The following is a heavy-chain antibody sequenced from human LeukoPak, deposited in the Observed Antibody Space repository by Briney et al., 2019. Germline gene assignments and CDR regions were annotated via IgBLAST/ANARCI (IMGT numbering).Heavy chain of an antibody. CDR2: IYTSGST. Sequence: SETLSLTCTVSGYSISSGSYYWSWIRQPAGKGLEWIGRIYTSGSTNYNPSLKSRVTISVDTSKNQFSLKLSSVTAADTAVYYCARGLTYCGGDCFDYWGQGTLVTVSS. CDR3: ARGLTYCGGDCFDY. V-gene: IGHV4-61*02. D-gene: IGHD2-21*01. CDR1: GYSISSGSYY. J-gene: IGHJ4*02.